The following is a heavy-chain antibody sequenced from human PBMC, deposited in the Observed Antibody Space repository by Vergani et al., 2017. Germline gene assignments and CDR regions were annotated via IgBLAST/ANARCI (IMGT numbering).Heavy chain of an antibody. D-gene: IGHD1-26*01. Sequence: EVQLVESGGVVVQPGGSLRLSCAASGFTFDDYAMHWVRQVSGKGLEWVSLISWDGGSTYYADSVKGRFTISRDNSKNSLYLQMNSLRAEDTALYYCAKDFDSGIYSWGFDSWGQGTLVTVSS. V-gene: IGHV3-43D*03. J-gene: IGHJ4*02. CDR3: AKDFDSGIYSWGFDS. CDR1: GFTFDDYA. CDR2: ISWDGGST.